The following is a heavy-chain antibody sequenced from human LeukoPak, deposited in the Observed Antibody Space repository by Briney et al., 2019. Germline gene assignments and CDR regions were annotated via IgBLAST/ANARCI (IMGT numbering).Heavy chain of an antibody. CDR2: ISSSADTI. V-gene: IGHV3-48*03. CDR3: TKERGSY. J-gene: IGHJ4*02. Sequence: GGSLRLSCAASGFLFSSDEMTWVRQAPGKGLESVSFISSSADTILYADSVKGRFTISRDNGKNALYLQMNSLRAEDTAVYYCTKERGSYWGQGTLVTVSS. CDR1: GFLFSSDE.